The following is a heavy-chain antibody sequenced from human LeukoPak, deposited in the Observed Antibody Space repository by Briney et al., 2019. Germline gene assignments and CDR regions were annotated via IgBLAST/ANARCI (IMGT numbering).Heavy chain of an antibody. D-gene: IGHD3-9*01. CDR1: GFTFSSYA. V-gene: IGHV3-23*01. J-gene: IGHJ4*02. Sequence: GGSLRLSCAASGFTFSSYAMSWVRQAPGKGLEWVSAISGSGGSTYYADSVKGRFTISRDNSKNTLYLQMNSLRAEDTAVYYCAKGGGHMDYDLFTGYYIQTDYWGQGTLVTVSS. CDR2: ISGSGGST. CDR3: AKGGGHMDYDLFTGYYIQTDY.